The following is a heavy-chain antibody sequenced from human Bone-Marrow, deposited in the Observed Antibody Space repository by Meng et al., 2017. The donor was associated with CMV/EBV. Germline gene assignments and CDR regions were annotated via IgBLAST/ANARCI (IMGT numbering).Heavy chain of an antibody. CDR3: ARVFFRRDYYGSGSYNP. Sequence: GGSLRLSCAASGFTFSSYSMNWVRQAPGKGLVWVSRINSDASSTNYADSVKGRFTISRDNAKNTLYLQMNSLRPEDTAVYYCARVFFRRDYYGSGSYNPWGQGTLVTGSS. V-gene: IGHV3-74*01. CDR2: INSDASST. CDR1: GFTFSSYS. J-gene: IGHJ5*02. D-gene: IGHD3-10*01.